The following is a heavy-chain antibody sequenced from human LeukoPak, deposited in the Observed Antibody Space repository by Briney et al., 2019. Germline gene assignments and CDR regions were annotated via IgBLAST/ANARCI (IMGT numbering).Heavy chain of an antibody. Sequence: PSETLSLTCTVSGVSISGYYYNWIRQPPGKGLEWIGYIYYSGSTNYNSSLKSRVTISLDTSKNQFSLKLSSVTTADTAVYYCARSVVTLYWYFDLWGRGTLVTVSS. D-gene: IGHD4-23*01. CDR1: GVSISGYY. V-gene: IGHV4-59*01. CDR3: ARSVVTLYWYFDL. CDR2: IYYSGST. J-gene: IGHJ2*01.